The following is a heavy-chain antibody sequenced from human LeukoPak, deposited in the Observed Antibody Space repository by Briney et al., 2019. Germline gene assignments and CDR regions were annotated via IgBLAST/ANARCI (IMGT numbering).Heavy chain of an antibody. CDR2: VSGSGGNT. D-gene: IGHD1-26*01. Sequence: GGSVRLSCAASGFTFSSSAMSWVRQAPGKGLEWVSGVSGSGGNTYYAGSVKGRFTISRDNSKNTLYMQMNSLRAEDTAVYYCAKAGSIRFDYWGQGTLVTVSS. V-gene: IGHV3-23*01. J-gene: IGHJ4*02. CDR1: GFTFSSSA. CDR3: AKAGSIRFDY.